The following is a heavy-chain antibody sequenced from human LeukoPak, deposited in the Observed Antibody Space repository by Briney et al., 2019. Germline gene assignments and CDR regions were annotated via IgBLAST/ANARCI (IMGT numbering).Heavy chain of an antibody. CDR2: IYYSGST. J-gene: IGHJ5*02. V-gene: IGHV4-39*01. Sequence: SETLSLTCTVSGGSISSSSYYWGWIRQPPGKGLEWIGNIYYSGSTYYNPSLNSRVTISIDTSTNQFSLILSSVTAADTAVYYCARLGYEGWFGPWGQGILVTVSS. CDR1: GGSISSSSYY. CDR3: ARLGYEGWFGP. D-gene: IGHD2-2*01.